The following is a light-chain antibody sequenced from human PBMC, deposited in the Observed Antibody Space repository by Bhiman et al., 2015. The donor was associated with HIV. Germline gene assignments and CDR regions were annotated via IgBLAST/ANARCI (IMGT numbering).Light chain of an antibody. CDR1: SSNIGNHY. Sequence: QSVLTQPPSVSATPGQRVTVSCSGSSSNIGNHYVSWYQQVPGTAPKLLIYDNSNRPSGIPDRFSASKSGTSATLGITGLQTGDEADYYCATWDSSLSAEVFGGGTKLTVL. CDR2: DNS. V-gene: IGLV1-51*01. J-gene: IGLJ2*01. CDR3: ATWDSSLSAEV.